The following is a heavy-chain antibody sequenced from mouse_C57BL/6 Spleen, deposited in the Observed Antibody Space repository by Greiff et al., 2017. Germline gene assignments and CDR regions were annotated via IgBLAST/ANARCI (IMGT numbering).Heavy chain of an antibody. CDR1: GYTFTSYW. V-gene: IGHV1-50*01. D-gene: IGHD2-4*01. J-gene: IGHJ3*01. CDR2: IDPSDSYT. Sequence: QVQLQQPGAELVKPGASVTLSCKASGYTFTSYWMQWVKQRPGQGLEWIGEIDPSDSYTNYNQKFKGKATLTVDTSSSTAYMQLSSLTSEDSAVYYCARKGIYYDYPWFAYWGQGTLVTVSA. CDR3: ARKGIYYDYPWFAY.